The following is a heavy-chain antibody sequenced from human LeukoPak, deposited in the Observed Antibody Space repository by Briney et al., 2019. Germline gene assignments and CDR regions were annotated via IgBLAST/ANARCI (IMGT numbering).Heavy chain of an antibody. D-gene: IGHD3-3*01. Sequence: EASVKVSCKASGYTFTGYYMHWVRQAPGQGLEWMRWINPNSGGTNYAQKFQGRVTMTRDTSISTAYMELSRLRSEDTAVYYCASYTIYGVVKPSGYFDYWGPGTLVTVSS. V-gene: IGHV1-2*02. CDR3: ASYTIYGVVKPSGYFDY. CDR1: GYTFTGYY. CDR2: INPNSGGT. J-gene: IGHJ4*02.